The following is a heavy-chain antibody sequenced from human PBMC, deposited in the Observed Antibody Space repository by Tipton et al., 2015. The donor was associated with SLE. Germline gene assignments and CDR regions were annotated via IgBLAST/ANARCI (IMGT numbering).Heavy chain of an antibody. CDR2: VSYLGST. CDR1: GGFIGSSCYY. J-gene: IGHJ4*02. Sequence: TLSLTCSVSGGFIGSSCYYWVWIRQPPGKGLEWIGSVSYLGSTSYNATLESRVTISIDTSKKHFSLKLSSVTAADTAVYYCATSPLTVWGQGTLVTVSS. CDR3: ATSPLTV. V-gene: IGHV4-39*07.